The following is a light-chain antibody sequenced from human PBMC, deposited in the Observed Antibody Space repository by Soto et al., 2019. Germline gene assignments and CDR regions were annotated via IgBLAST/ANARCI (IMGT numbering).Light chain of an antibody. CDR1: QSINNW. V-gene: IGKV1-5*03. CDR3: QQYYSYPFT. CDR2: KAS. Sequence: DIQMTQSPSTLSASEGDRVTITCRASQSINNWLAWYQQKPGKAPKLLISKASNLKSGVPSRFSGTGSGTEFTLTISSLQPDDFASYYCQQYYSYPFTFGGGTKVEI. J-gene: IGKJ4*01.